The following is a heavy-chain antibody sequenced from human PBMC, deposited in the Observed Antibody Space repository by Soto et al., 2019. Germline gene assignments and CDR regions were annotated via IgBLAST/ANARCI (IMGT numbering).Heavy chain of an antibody. CDR2: IDSGGRT. V-gene: IGHV3-66*01. D-gene: IGHD6-13*01. J-gene: IGHJ4*02. CDR1: GFTVSNSY. Sequence: EVQLVESGGGLVQPGGSLRLSCAASGFTVSNSYMTWVRQAPGKGLDWVSVIDSGGRTYYADSVKGRFSISRDNSKNTVYLQMSSLRAEDTAVYYCARAPTSKQHLADWGQGTLVTVSS. CDR3: ARAPTSKQHLAD.